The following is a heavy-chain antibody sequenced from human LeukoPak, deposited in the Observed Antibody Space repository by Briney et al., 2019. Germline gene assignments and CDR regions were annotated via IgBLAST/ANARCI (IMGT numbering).Heavy chain of an antibody. Sequence: GGSLRLSCAASGFTFDDYAMHWVRQAPGKGLEWVSTISWNSGSVAYADSVKGRFTISRDNAKNSLYLQMNSLRAEDMALYYCAKDRDYGDYGGIDYWGQGTLVTVSS. CDR2: ISWNSGSV. J-gene: IGHJ4*02. CDR3: AKDRDYGDYGGIDY. CDR1: GFTFDDYA. D-gene: IGHD4-17*01. V-gene: IGHV3-9*03.